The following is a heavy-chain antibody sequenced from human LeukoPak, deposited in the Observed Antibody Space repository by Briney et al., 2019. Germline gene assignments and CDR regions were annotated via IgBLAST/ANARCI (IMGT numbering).Heavy chain of an antibody. CDR1: GFTFSSHW. V-gene: IGHV3-74*01. CDR2: IYDDGSRT. Sequence: PGGSLRLSCAVSGFTFSSHWMHWVRQAPGKGLVWVSRIYDDGSRTNYADSVKGRLTISRDNAKNSLYLQMNSLRAEDTAVYYCAREELGRYFDLWGRGALLTVSS. J-gene: IGHJ2*01. CDR3: AREELGRYFDL. D-gene: IGHD3-10*01.